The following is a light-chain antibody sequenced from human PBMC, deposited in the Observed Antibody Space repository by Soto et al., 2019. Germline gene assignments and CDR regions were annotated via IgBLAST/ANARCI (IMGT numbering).Light chain of an antibody. V-gene: IGKV3-15*01. CDR2: GAS. J-gene: IGKJ4*01. CDR1: QRISSN. CDR3: QQYNNWPPLT. Sequence: EIVMTQSPATLSVSPGERVTLSCRASQRISSNLAWYQQKPGQAPRLLIYGASTRATGIPARFSGSGSGTEFTLTICSLQSEDFAVYYCQQYNNWPPLTFGGGTKVEIK.